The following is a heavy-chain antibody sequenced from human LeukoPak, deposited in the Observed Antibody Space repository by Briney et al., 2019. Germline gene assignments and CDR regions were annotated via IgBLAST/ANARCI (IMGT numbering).Heavy chain of an antibody. CDR2: IYHSGST. CDR3: AGSLGYCTSNVCYLKY. CDR1: GYSISSGYY. V-gene: IGHV4-38-2*02. D-gene: IGHD2-8*01. J-gene: IGHJ4*02. Sequence: SETLSLTCTVSGYSISSGYYWGWIRQPPGKGLEWIGSIYHSGSTCYNPSLKSRVTISVDTSKNQFSLKLSSVTAADTAVYYCAGSLGYCTSNVCYLKYWGQGTLVTVSS.